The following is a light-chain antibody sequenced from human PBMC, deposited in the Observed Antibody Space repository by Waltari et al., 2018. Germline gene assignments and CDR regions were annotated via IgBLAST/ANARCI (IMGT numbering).Light chain of an antibody. J-gene: IGLJ3*02. V-gene: IGLV2-14*03. CDR2: DVS. Sequence: QSALTQPASVSGSPGQSLTISCPGTSSDVGGYNYVSWYQQHPAKAPKLMIYDVSNRPSGVSNRFSGSKSGNTASLTISGLQAEDEADYYCSSYTSSATLVFGGGTKLTVL. CDR3: SSYTSSATLV. CDR1: SSDVGGYNY.